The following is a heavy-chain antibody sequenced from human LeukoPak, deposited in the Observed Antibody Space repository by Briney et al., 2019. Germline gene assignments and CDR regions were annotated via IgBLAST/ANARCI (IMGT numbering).Heavy chain of an antibody. V-gene: IGHV3-30*18. CDR3: VKEGVEYSYSYGDY. Sequence: GSLSLSCAASGFRFNNYAMYWVRQAPGKGLEWVALISYDGGDKYYAESMKGRITISRDNAENTLSLQMNNLRPDDTAFYFCVKEGVEYSYSYGDYWGQGTLVTVSS. D-gene: IGHD3-16*01. CDR2: ISYDGGDK. CDR1: GFRFNNYA. J-gene: IGHJ4*02.